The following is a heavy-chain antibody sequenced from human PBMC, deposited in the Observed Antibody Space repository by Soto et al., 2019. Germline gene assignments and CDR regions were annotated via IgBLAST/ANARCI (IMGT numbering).Heavy chain of an antibody. Sequence: QVQLQESGPGLVKPSETLSLTCTVSGGSISSYYWSWIRQPPGKGLEWIGYIYYSGSTNYNPSLXSRATIXXDTSKNQFSLKLSSVTAADTAVYYCARLWGWFGDYWGQGTLVTVSS. D-gene: IGHD3-10*01. CDR2: IYYSGST. CDR1: GGSISSYY. V-gene: IGHV4-59*08. CDR3: ARLWGWFGDY. J-gene: IGHJ4*02.